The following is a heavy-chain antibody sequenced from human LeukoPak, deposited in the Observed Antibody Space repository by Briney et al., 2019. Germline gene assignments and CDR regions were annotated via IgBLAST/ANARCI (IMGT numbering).Heavy chain of an antibody. CDR1: GYTFTSYD. D-gene: IGHD3-10*01. V-gene: IGHV1-8*01. J-gene: IGHJ3*02. CDR3: ARETDYYGSGSYYDANAFDI. CDR2: MNPNSGNT. Sequence: GASVKVSCKASGYTFTSYDINWVRQAPGQGLEWMGWMNPNSGNTGYAQKFQGRVTMTRNTSISTAYMELSSLRSEDTAVYYCARETDYYGSGSYYDANAFDIWGQGTMVTVSS.